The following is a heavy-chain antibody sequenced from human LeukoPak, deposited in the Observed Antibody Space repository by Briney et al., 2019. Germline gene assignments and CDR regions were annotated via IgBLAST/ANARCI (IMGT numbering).Heavy chain of an antibody. D-gene: IGHD4-17*01. V-gene: IGHV4-38-2*02. CDR1: GYSITSGYY. Sequence: SETLSLTCTVSGYSITSGYYWGWIRQPPGKGLEWIGEINHSGSTNYNPSLKSRVTISVDTSKNQFSLKLSSVTVADTAVYYCARGGDYGDHHLDYWGQGTLVTVSS. J-gene: IGHJ4*02. CDR2: INHSGST. CDR3: ARGGDYGDHHLDY.